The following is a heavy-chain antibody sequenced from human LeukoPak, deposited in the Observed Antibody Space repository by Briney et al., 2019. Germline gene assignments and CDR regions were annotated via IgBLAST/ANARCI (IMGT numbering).Heavy chain of an antibody. J-gene: IGHJ4*02. CDR1: GYIFTGYY. V-gene: IGHV1-2*02. Sequence: ASVKVSCKASGYIFTGYYIHWVRQAPGQGLEWMGWISPDSDDISYAQKFQGRATMTRDTSIATVYMELTSLRSDDTAIYYCARDFGVVGTSIVGYWGQGTLVTVSS. D-gene: IGHD1-26*01. CDR2: ISPDSDDI. CDR3: ARDFGVVGTSIVGY.